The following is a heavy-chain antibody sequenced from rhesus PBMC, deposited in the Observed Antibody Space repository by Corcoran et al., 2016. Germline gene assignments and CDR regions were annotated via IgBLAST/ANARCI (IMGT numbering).Heavy chain of an antibody. CDR2: ICGNSAST. D-gene: IGHD2-2*01. CDR1: GGSISGYYY. J-gene: IGHJ2*01. CDR3: ARFTSTTIRYFDL. Sequence: QVQLQQWGEGLVKPSETLSLTCAVYGGSISGYYYWSWIRQPPGKGLEWIGYICGNSASTNYNLYLKNRVTISQATSKTQFSLKLSSVTAADTAVYYCARFTSTTIRYFDLWGPGTPITISS. V-gene: IGHV4-73*01.